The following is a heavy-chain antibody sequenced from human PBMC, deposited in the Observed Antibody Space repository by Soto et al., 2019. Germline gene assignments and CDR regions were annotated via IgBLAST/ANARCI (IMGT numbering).Heavy chain of an antibody. D-gene: IGHD3-10*01. V-gene: IGHV4-59*08. Sequence: PSETLSLTCTVSGGSISSYYWSWIRQPPGKGLEWIGYIYYSGGTNYNPPLKSRVTISVDTSKNQFSLKLSSVTAADTAVYYCARMVRGVIIDYYYYGMDVWGQGTTVTVS. CDR2: IYYSGGT. J-gene: IGHJ6*02. CDR1: GGSISSYY. CDR3: ARMVRGVIIDYYYYGMDV.